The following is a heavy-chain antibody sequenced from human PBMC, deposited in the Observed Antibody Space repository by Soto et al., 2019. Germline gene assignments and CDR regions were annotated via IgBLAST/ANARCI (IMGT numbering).Heavy chain of an antibody. CDR3: AKEIAVAGRSYFDF. Sequence: AXXWVXXXXXXGLEWVSAISGSGGSTYYADSVKGRFTISRDNSKNTLYLQMNSLRAEDTAVYYCAKEIAVAGRSYFDFWGQGTLVTGSS. CDR2: ISGSGGST. CDR1: A. J-gene: IGHJ4*02. D-gene: IGHD6-19*01. V-gene: IGHV3-23*01.